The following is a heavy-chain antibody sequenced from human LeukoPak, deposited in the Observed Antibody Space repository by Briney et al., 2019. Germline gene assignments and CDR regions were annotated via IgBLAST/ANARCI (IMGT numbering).Heavy chain of an antibody. CDR3: ASGYCSGGSCQNDAFDI. J-gene: IGHJ3*02. CDR1: GFTVSSNY. CDR2: IYSGGST. Sequence: PGGYLRLSCAASGFTVSSNYMRWVRQAPGKGLEWVSVIYSGGSTYYADSVKGRFTISRDNSKNTLYLQMNSLRAEDTAVYYCASGYCSGGSCQNDAFDIWGQGTMVTVSS. V-gene: IGHV3-53*01. D-gene: IGHD2-15*01.